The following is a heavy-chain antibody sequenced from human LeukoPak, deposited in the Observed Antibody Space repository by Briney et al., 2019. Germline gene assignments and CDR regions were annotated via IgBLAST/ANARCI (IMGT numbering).Heavy chain of an antibody. V-gene: IGHV3-53*01. CDR3: GRGAAHDYGDDRWFDP. D-gene: IGHD4-17*01. Sequence: GGSLRLSCAASGFTVSSNYMSWVRQAPGKGLEWVSVIYSGGSTYYADSVKGRFTISRDNSKNTLYLQMNSLRAEDTAAYYCGRGAAHDYGDDRWFDPWGQGTLVTVSS. J-gene: IGHJ5*02. CDR2: IYSGGST. CDR1: GFTVSSNY.